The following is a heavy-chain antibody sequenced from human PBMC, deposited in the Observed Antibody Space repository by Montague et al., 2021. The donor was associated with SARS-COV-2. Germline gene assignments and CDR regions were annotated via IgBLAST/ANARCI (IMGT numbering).Heavy chain of an antibody. Sequence: SETLSLTCIVSGGSISSNTYYWGWIRQAPGKGLEWIGSIHYSGSSTHYNPSLKSRVTISVDTSNDQFSLQLPSATAADTAVYWGARHDAAGWGDADAFDFWGQGTMVTVSS. CDR1: GGSISSNTYY. D-gene: IGHD6-19*01. CDR3: ARHDAAGWGDADAFDF. J-gene: IGHJ3*01. V-gene: IGHV4-39*01. CDR2: IHYSGSST.